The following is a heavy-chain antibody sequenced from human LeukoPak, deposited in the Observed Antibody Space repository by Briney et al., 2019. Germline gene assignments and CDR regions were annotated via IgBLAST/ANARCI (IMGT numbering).Heavy chain of an antibody. V-gene: IGHV4-30-2*01. J-gene: IGHJ4*02. CDR3: ARAPVLTALFDY. D-gene: IGHD2-21*02. CDR1: GGSISSGGYY. Sequence: SETLSLTCTVSGGSISSGGYYWSWIRQPPGKGLEWIGYIYHSGSTYYNPSLKSRVTISVDRSKNQFSLKLSSVTAADTAIYYCARAPVLTALFDYWGQGTLVTVSS. CDR2: IYHSGST.